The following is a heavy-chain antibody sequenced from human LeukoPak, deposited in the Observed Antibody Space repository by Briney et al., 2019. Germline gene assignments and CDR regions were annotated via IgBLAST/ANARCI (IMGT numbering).Heavy chain of an antibody. CDR2: IYYSGST. V-gene: IGHV4-59*01. CDR3: ARVPPRSSGWYFFDY. J-gene: IGHJ4*02. D-gene: IGHD6-19*01. CDR1: GGSISSYY. Sequence: SGPTLVKPSETLSLTCTVSGGSISSYYWSWIRQPPGKGLEWIGHIYYSGSTNYNPSLKSRVTISVDTSKNQFSLKLNSVTAADTAVYYCARVPPRSSGWYFFDYWGQGTLVTVSS.